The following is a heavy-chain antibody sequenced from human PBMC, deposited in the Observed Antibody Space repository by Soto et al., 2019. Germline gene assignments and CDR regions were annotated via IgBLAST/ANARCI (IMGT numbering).Heavy chain of an antibody. Sequence: SETLSLTCTVSGGSVSGGSYYWSWIRQPPGKGLEWIGYIYYSGSTNYNPSLKSRVTISVDTSKNQFSLKLSSVTAAATAGHYYYYGMDVWGQGTTVTISS. CDR1: GGSVSGGSYY. V-gene: IGHV4-61*01. CDR2: IYYSGST. CDR3: YYGMDV. J-gene: IGHJ6*02.